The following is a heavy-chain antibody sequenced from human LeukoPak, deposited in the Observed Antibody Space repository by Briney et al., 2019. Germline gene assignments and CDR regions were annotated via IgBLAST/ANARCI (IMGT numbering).Heavy chain of an antibody. CDR3: ARGLGDYYDSSG. Sequence: ASVKVSCKASGYTFTSYDINWVRQATGQGLEWMGWMNPSSGNTGYAQKFQGRVTMTRNTSISTAYMELSSLRSEDTAVYYCARGLGDYYDSSGWGQGTLVTVSS. CDR1: GYTFTSYD. J-gene: IGHJ4*02. CDR2: MNPSSGNT. V-gene: IGHV1-8*01. D-gene: IGHD3-22*01.